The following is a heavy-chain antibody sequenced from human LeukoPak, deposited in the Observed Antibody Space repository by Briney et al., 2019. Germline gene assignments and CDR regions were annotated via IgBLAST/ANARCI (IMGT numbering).Heavy chain of an antibody. CDR1: GGSISSYY. CDR3: ARQRTSGWYPYYYGMDV. D-gene: IGHD6-19*01. J-gene: IGHJ6*02. V-gene: IGHV4-59*08. CDR2: IYYSGNT. Sequence: SETLSLTCTVSGGSISSYYWSWIRQPPGKGLAWIGYIYYSGNTNYNPSLKSRVAISVDTSKNQFSLKLSSLTAADTAVYYCARQRTSGWYPYYYGMDVWGQGTTVTVSS.